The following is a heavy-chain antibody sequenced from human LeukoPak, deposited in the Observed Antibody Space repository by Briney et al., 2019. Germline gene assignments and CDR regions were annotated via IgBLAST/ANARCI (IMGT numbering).Heavy chain of an antibody. J-gene: IGHJ4*02. CDR1: GYTFTSYG. D-gene: IGHD6-13*01. Sequence: ASVKVSCKASGYTFTSYGISWVRQAPGQGLEWMGWISTYSGNTNYAQKLQGRVTMTTDTSTSTAYMELRSLRSDDTAAYYCARDPLYSSSWYVVPDYWGQGTLVTVSS. V-gene: IGHV1-18*01. CDR3: ARDPLYSSSWYVVPDY. CDR2: ISTYSGNT.